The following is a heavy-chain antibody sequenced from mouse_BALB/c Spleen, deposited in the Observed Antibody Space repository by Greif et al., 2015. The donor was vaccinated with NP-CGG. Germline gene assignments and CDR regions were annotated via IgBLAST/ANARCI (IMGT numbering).Heavy chain of an antibody. V-gene: IGHV3-6*02. CDR1: GYSTTSGYY. Sequence: VQLKQSGPGLVKPSQSLSLTCSVTGYSTTSGYYWNWIRQFPGNKLEWMGYISYDGSNNYNPSLKNRISITRDTSKNQFFLKLNSVTTEDTATYYCARENYGSSSYAMDYWGQGTSVTVSS. J-gene: IGHJ4*01. CDR3: ARENYGSSSYAMDY. CDR2: ISYDGSN. D-gene: IGHD1-1*01.